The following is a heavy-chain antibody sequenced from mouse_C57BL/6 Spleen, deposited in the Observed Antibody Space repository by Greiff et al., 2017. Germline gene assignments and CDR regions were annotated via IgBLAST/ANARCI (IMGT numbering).Heavy chain of an antibody. CDR2: IYPGSGST. CDR1: GYTFTSYW. J-gene: IGHJ2*01. Sequence: VQLQQPGAELVKPGASVKLSCKASGYTFTSYWITWVKQRPGQGLEWIGDIYPGSGSTNYNQKFKSKATLTVDTSSSTAYMQLSSLTSEDSAVYDGRKSPLTGTGFDYWGQGTTLTVSS. CDR3: RKSPLTGTGFDY. D-gene: IGHD4-1*01. V-gene: IGHV1-55*01.